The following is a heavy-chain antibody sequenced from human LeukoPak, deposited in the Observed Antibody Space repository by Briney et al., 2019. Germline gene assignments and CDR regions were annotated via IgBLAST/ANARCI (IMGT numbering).Heavy chain of an antibody. V-gene: IGHV3-30*04. CDR2: ISYDGSNK. D-gene: IGHD1-26*01. CDR3: AKAPYFYSGSYDPPDY. CDR1: GFTFSSYA. Sequence: GGSLRLSCAASGFTFSSYAMHWVRQAPGKGLEWVAVISYDGSNKYYADSVKGRFTISRDNSKNTLYLQMNSLRAEDTSVYYCAKAPYFYSGSYDPPDYWGQGTLVTVSS. J-gene: IGHJ4*02.